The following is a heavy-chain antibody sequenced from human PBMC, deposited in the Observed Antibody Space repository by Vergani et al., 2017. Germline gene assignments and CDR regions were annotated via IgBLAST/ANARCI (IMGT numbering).Heavy chain of an antibody. V-gene: IGHV5-51*03. CDR1: GYSFTSYW. Sequence: EVQLVQSGAEVKKPGESLKISCKGSGYSFTSYWIGWVRQMPGKGLGWMGIIYPGDSDTRYSPSFQGQVTISADKSISTAYLQWSSLEASDTAMYYCARQDLYYDSRRGGWXFALWGRGTLVAVSS. J-gene: IGHJ2*01. CDR2: IYPGDSDT. CDR3: ARQDLYYDSRRGGWXFAL. D-gene: IGHD3-22*01.